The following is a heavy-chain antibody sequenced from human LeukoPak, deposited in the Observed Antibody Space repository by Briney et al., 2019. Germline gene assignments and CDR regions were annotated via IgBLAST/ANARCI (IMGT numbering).Heavy chain of an antibody. CDR2: IYSGGST. CDR1: GFTVSSNY. D-gene: IGHD2-2*01. V-gene: IGHV3-66*02. J-gene: IGHJ4*02. Sequence: GGSLRLSCAASGFTVSSNYMSWVRQAPGKGLEWVSVIYSGGSTYYADSVKGRFTISRDNSKNTLNLQMNSLRAEDTAVYYCARDALRSDIVVVPAAIWGQGTLVTVSS. CDR3: ARDALRSDIVVVPAAI.